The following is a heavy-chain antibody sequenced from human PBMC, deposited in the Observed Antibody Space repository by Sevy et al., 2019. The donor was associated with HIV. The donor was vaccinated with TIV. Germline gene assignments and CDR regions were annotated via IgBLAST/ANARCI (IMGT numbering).Heavy chain of an antibody. Sequence: SETLSLTCTVSGGSISSSSYYWGWIRQPPGKGLEWIGSIYYSGSTYYNPSLKSRVTISVDTSKNQFSLKLSSVNAADTAVYYCARHISDSGSHYAYYYYYYMDVWGKGTTVTVSS. CDR2: IYYSGST. CDR3: ARHISDSGSHYAYYYYYYMDV. CDR1: GGSISSSSYY. V-gene: IGHV4-39*01. D-gene: IGHD1-26*01. J-gene: IGHJ6*03.